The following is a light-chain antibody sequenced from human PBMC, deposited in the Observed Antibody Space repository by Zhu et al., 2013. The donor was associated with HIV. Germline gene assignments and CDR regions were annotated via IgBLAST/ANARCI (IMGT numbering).Light chain of an antibody. CDR2: GAS. CDR3: QKXNSVPPIFT. Sequence: DIQMTQSPSSLSASVGGRVTITCRASQGIANYLAWYQQKPGKVPNLLIYGASTLQPGVPSRFSGSGSGTDFTLTISNFQPEDVAIYFCQKXNSVPPIFTFGPGTKVDIK. V-gene: IGKV1-27*01. J-gene: IGKJ3*01. CDR1: QGIANY.